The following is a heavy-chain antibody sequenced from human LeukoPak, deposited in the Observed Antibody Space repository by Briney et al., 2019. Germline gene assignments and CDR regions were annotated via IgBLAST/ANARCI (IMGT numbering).Heavy chain of an antibody. CDR2: IIPIFGTA. V-gene: IGHV1-69*05. J-gene: IGHJ4*02. Sequence: GASVKVSCKASGGTFSSYAISWVRQAPGQGLEWMGGIIPIFGTANYAQKFQGRVTITTDESTSTAYMELRSLRSEDTAVYYCASNSGSYYTPFDYWGQGTLVTVSS. CDR1: GGTFSSYA. D-gene: IGHD1-26*01. CDR3: ASNSGSYYTPFDY.